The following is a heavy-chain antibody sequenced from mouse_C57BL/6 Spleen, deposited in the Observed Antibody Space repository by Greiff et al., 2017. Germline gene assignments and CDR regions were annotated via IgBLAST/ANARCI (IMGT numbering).Heavy chain of an antibody. V-gene: IGHV1-81*01. CDR1: GYTFTSYG. CDR3: AIYYSNFAWFAY. D-gene: IGHD2-5*01. J-gene: IGHJ3*01. Sequence: QVQLQQSGAELARPGASVKLSCKASGYTFTSYGISWVKQRTGQGLEWIGEIYPRSGNTYYNEKFKGKATLTADKSSSTAYMELRSLTSVYSAVYICAIYYSNFAWFAYWGQGTLVTVSA. CDR2: IYPRSGNT.